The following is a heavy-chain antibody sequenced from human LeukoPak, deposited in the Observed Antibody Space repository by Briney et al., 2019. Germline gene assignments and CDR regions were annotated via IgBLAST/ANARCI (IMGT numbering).Heavy chain of an antibody. J-gene: IGHJ3*02. CDR3: ARDWPPSRWELRTFDI. CDR1: GFTFSSYS. V-gene: IGHV3-21*01. Sequence: GGSLRLSCAASGFTFSSYSMNWVRQAPGKGLEWDSSISSSSSYIYYADSVKVRFTISRDNAKNSLYLQMNSLRAEDTAVYYCARDWPPSRWELRTFDIWGQGTMVTVSS. D-gene: IGHD1-26*01. CDR2: ISSSSSYI.